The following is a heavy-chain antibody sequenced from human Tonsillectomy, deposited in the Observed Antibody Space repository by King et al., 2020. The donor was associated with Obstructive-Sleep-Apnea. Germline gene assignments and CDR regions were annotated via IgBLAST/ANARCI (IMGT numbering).Heavy chain of an antibody. CDR2: IRYDGSNK. CDR1: GFTFSSYG. CDR3: AKDSLVDPAMARTYYYGMDV. J-gene: IGHJ6*02. V-gene: IGHV3-30*02. D-gene: IGHD5-18*01. Sequence: VQLVESGGGVVQPGGSLRLSCAASGFTFSSYGMHWVRQAPGKGLEWVAFIRYDGSNKYYADSVKGRFTISRDNSKNTLYLQMNSLRAEDTAVYYCAKDSLVDPAMARTYYYGMDVWGQGTTVTVSS.